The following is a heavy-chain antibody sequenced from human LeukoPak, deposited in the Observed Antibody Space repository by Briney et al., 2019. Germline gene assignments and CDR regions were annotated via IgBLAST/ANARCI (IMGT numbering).Heavy chain of an antibody. CDR2: ISFDGSDA. D-gene: IGHD3-10*01. Sequence: GGSLRLSCAASGFTFSGFWMHWVRQAPGKGLVWVSCISFDGSDATYADSVKGRFTISRENAKNSLYLQMNSLRAEDTAVYYCAKSDGSGSFFDYWGQGTLVTVSS. J-gene: IGHJ4*02. CDR1: GFTFSGFW. V-gene: IGHV3-74*01. CDR3: AKSDGSGSFFDY.